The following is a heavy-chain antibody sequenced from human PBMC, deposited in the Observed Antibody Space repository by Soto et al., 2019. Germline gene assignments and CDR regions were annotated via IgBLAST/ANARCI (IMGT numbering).Heavy chain of an antibody. CDR3: ARGLRADY. D-gene: IGHD5-12*01. CDR1: GGSFSGYY. CDR2: INHSGST. V-gene: IGHV4-34*01. J-gene: IGHJ4*02. Sequence: SETLSLTCAVYGGSFSGYYWSWIRQPPGKGLEWIGEINHSGSTNYNPSLKSRVTISVDTSKNQFSLKLSSVTAADTAVYYCARGLRADYWGQGTLVTLSS.